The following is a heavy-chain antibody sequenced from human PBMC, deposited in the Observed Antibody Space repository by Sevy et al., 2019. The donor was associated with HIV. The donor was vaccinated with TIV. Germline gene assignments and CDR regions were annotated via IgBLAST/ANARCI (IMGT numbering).Heavy chain of an antibody. CDR1: GYTFTSYG. Sequence: ASVKVSCKASGYTFTSYGISWVRQAPGQGLEWMGWISAYNGNTNYAQKLQGRVTMTTDTSPSTAYMELRSLRSDDTAVYYCARDRKRYCSGGSCSEYFQHWGQGTLVTVSS. D-gene: IGHD2-15*01. CDR2: ISAYNGNT. V-gene: IGHV1-18*01. J-gene: IGHJ1*01. CDR3: ARDRKRYCSGGSCSEYFQH.